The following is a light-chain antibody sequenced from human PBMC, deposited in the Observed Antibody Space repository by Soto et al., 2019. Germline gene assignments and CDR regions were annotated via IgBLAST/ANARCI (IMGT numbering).Light chain of an antibody. CDR2: GAS. Sequence: EIGMTQYPYTLSVSPGETVTLSCRARQSVRTNLAWYQHKPGQSPRLLIYGASNRASGFPARFSGSGSGTEFTLTISSLQSEDFAVYYCQQYNDNWPTFGQGTKVDNK. CDR1: QSVRTN. J-gene: IGKJ1*01. CDR3: QQYNDNWPT. V-gene: IGKV3-15*01.